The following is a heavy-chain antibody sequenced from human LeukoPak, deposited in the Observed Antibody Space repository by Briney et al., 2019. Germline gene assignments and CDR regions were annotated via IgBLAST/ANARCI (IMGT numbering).Heavy chain of an antibody. J-gene: IGHJ3*02. CDR1: GGTFSSYA. CDR2: IIPILGIA. CDR3: ARDRIAGLTTVPGVISYAFDI. V-gene: IGHV1-69*04. D-gene: IGHD3-10*01. Sequence: GASVKVSCKASGGTFSSYAISWVRQAPGQGLEWMGRIIPILGIANYAQKYQGRVTITADKSTSTAYMELSSLRSEDTAVYYCARDRIAGLTTVPGVISYAFDISGQGTMVTVFS.